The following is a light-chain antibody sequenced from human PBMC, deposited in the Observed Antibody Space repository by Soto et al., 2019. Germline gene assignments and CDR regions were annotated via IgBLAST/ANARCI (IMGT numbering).Light chain of an antibody. CDR2: EVT. J-gene: IGLJ1*01. V-gene: IGLV2-8*01. CDR3: SSYGGSNNFV. Sequence: QSVLTQPPSESGSPGQSVTISCTGTSSDVGGYNFVSWYQHFPGKAPKLIIYEVTKRPSGVPDRFSGPKSGNTASLTVSGLQTDDEADYYCSSYGGSNNFVFGTGTKVTVL. CDR1: SSDVGGYNF.